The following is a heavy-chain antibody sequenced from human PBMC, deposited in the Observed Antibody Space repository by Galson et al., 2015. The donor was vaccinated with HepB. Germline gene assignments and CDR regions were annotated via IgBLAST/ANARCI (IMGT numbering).Heavy chain of an antibody. CDR2: IYYSGST. D-gene: IGHD3-10*01. J-gene: IGHJ4*02. CDR1: GGSISSYY. Sequence: TLSLTCTVSGGSISSYYWSWIRQPPGKGLEWIGYIYYSGSTNYNPSLKSRVTISVDTSKNQFSLKLSSVTAADTAVYYCVGGLLWFGELLQSHFDYWGQGTLVTVSS. V-gene: IGHV4-59*01. CDR3: VGGLLWFGELLQSHFDY.